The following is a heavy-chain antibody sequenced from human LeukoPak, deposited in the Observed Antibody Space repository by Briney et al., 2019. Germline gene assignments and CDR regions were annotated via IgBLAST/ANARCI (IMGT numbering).Heavy chain of an antibody. J-gene: IGHJ4*02. CDR3: ARETDSSGWCDY. D-gene: IGHD6-19*01. CDR1: GGSISSYY. Sequence: SSETLSLTCTVSGGSISSYYWSWIRQPPGKGLEWIGYIYYSGSTNYNPSLKSRVTISVDTSKNQFSLKLSSVTAADTAVYYCARETDSSGWCDYWGQGTLVTVSS. CDR2: IYYSGST. V-gene: IGHV4-59*01.